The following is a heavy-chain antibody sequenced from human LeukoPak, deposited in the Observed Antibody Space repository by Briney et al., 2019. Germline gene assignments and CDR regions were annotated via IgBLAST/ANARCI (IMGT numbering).Heavy chain of an antibody. Sequence: PSETLSLTCAVYGGSFSGYYWSWIRQPPGKGLEWIGEINHSGSTNYNPSLKSRVTMSVDTSKNQFSLKLSSVTAADTAVYYCASYSGSYAYYGSWGQGTLVTVSS. V-gene: IGHV4-34*01. D-gene: IGHD1-26*01. CDR2: INHSGST. CDR3: ASYSGSYAYYGS. CDR1: GGSFSGYY. J-gene: IGHJ4*02.